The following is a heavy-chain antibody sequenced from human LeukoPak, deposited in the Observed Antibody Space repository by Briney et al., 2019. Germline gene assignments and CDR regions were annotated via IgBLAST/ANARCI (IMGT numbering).Heavy chain of an antibody. CDR2: INPNSGGT. D-gene: IGHD6-19*01. J-gene: IGHJ4*02. CDR1: GYTFTGDY. CDR3: ARDFFIAVAGTATDY. Sequence: ASVKVSCKXSGYTFTGDYMHWVRQAPGQGLEWMGRINPNSGGTNYAQKFQGRVTMTRDTSISTAYMELSRLRSDDTAVYYCARDFFIAVAGTATDYWGQGTLVTVSS. V-gene: IGHV1-2*06.